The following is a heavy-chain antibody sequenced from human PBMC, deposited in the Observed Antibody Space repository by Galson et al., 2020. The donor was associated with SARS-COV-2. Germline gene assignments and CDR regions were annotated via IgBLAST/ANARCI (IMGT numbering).Heavy chain of an antibody. Sequence: SGPTLVKPTQTLTLTCDFSGFSLSTSGGGVAWVRQPPGKALAWLTLIYWDDDKRYRPSLTSRLTITKDTSKNQVVLTMTNMDPADTSTYYCAHRRPIGFGEPFDFWGQGALVTVSS. V-gene: IGHV2-5*02. CDR3: AHRRPIGFGEPFDF. CDR1: GFSLSTSGGG. D-gene: IGHD3-10*01. CDR2: IYWDDDK. J-gene: IGHJ4*02.